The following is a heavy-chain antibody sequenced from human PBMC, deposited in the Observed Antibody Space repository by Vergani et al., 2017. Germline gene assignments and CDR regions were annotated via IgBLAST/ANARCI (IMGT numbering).Heavy chain of an antibody. CDR2: VDPEDGET. D-gene: IGHD2-8*01. J-gene: IGHJ6*02. CDR1: GYTFTDYY. CDR3: ATIGKAXALLMKYYYYGMDV. V-gene: IGHV1-69-2*01. Sequence: EVQLVQSGAEVKKPGATVNISCKVSGYTFTDYYMHWVQQAPGKGLEWMGLVDPEDGETIYAEKFQGRVTITADTSTDTAYMELSSLRSEDTAVYYCATIGKAXALLMKYYYYGMDVWGQGTTVTVSS.